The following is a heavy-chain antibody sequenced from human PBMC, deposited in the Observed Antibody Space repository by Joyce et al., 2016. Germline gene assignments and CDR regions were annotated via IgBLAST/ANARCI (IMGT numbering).Heavy chain of an antibody. CDR3: ARGVPRVPSGDFDYSQNFFDP. Sequence: VQLVQSGAEVKRPGSSLRLSCEASGGSPNNCAISWLRQAPGKGRQWMGGIVTLFGVTKYAQTFQGRVTITADESPSTVYMGLRSLTSDDTAVYYCARGVPRVPSGDFDYSQNFFDPWGQGTQVTVSS. CDR2: IVTLFGVT. J-gene: IGHJ5*02. CDR1: GGSPNNCA. V-gene: IGHV1-69*01. D-gene: IGHD3-9*01.